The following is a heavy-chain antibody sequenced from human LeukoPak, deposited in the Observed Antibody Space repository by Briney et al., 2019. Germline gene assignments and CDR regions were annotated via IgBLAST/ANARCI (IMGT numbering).Heavy chain of an antibody. Sequence: SSVKVSCKASGGTFSSYAISWVRQAPGQGLEWMGRIIPIFGIANYAQKFQGRVTITADKSTSTAYMELSSLRSEDTAVYYCAILQGYSSSSAWFDPWGQGTLVTVSS. D-gene: IGHD6-6*01. CDR1: GGTFSSYA. CDR2: IIPIFGIA. CDR3: AILQGYSSSSAWFDP. J-gene: IGHJ5*02. V-gene: IGHV1-69*04.